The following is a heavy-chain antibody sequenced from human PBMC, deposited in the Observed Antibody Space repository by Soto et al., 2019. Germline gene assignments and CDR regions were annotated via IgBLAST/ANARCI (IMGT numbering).Heavy chain of an antibody. D-gene: IGHD3-10*01. V-gene: IGHV1-69*06. CDR2: LIPIYNAP. Sequence: QVQLVQSGAEVKNPGSSVKVSCKTSGFTFNVYGIHWVRQAPGQGLEWMGGLIPIYNAPYYALKFQGRVTITADKCTTTVHLGLRSLRSEDTAVYFCAGVREQHLDHCGWDVWGQGTTVTVS. CDR3: AGVREQHLDHCGWDV. J-gene: IGHJ6*02. CDR1: GFTFNVYG.